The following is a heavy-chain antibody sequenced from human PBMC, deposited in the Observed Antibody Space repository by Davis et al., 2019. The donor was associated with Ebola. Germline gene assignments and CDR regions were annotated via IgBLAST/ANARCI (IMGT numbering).Heavy chain of an antibody. V-gene: IGHV4-31*03. J-gene: IGHJ4*02. D-gene: IGHD6-6*01. CDR2: IYYSGST. CDR3: AKIRQQFAYFDY. Sequence: MPSETLSLTCTVSGGSISSGGYYWSWIRQHPGKGLEWIGYIYYSGSTYYNPSLKSRVTISVDTSKNQFSLKLNSVTAADTAVYYCAKIRQQFAYFDYWGQGTLVTVSS. CDR1: GGSISSGGYY.